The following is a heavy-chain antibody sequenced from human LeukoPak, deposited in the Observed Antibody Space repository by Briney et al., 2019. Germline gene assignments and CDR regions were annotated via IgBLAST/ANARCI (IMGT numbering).Heavy chain of an antibody. D-gene: IGHD2-15*01. CDR3: ARDRGYCTGGSCYRYFET. V-gene: IGHV3-48*01. CDR2: ISHTGDTQ. CDR1: GFTFTCCW. Sequence: PGGSLRLSCAASGFTFTCCWMSWVRQAPGKGLEWVSYISHTGDTQYYADSVKGRLTISRDNAKNSGYLQMNTLRAEDTAVYYCARDRGYCTGGSCYRYFETWGQGTLVTVSS. J-gene: IGHJ4*02.